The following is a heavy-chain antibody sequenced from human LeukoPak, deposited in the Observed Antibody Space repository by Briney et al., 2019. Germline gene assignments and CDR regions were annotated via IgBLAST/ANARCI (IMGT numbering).Heavy chain of an antibody. CDR3: ARAGHYYDSSGSSYYYYGMDV. J-gene: IGHJ6*02. CDR2: LIPIFGTA. Sequence: SVKVSCKASVGTFSSYAISWVRQAPGQGLEWMGGLIPIFGTANYAQKFQGRVTITADESTSTAYMELSSLRSEDTAVYYCARAGHYYDSSGSSYYYYGMDVWGQGTTVTVSS. V-gene: IGHV1-69*13. D-gene: IGHD3-22*01. CDR1: VGTFSSYA.